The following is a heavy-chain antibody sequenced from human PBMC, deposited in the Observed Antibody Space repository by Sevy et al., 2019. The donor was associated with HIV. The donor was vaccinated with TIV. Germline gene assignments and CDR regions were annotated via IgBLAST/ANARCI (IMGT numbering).Heavy chain of an antibody. CDR1: GFTFSSYA. D-gene: IGHD3-16*01. J-gene: IGHJ6*02. Sequence: GGSLRLSCAASGFTFSSYAMHWVRQAPGKGLEWVAVISYDGNNKYADSMKGRFTISRDNSKNTLYRQMNSLRAEDTAVYYCARDGSSGGLFLKDYYYFGMDVWGQGTTVTVSS. CDR3: ARDGSSGGLFLKDYYYFGMDV. V-gene: IGHV3-30*03. CDR2: ISYDGNNK.